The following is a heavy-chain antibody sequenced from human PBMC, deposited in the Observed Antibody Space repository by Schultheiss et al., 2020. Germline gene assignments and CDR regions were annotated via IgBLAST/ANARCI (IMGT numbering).Heavy chain of an antibody. J-gene: IGHJ4*02. Sequence: SETLSLTCTVSGGSISSGDYYWSWIRQPPGKGLEWIGYIYYSGSTYYNPSLKSRVTMSIDTSKNQFSLKLSSVTAADTAVYYCARGAGGDHFDYWGQGTLVTVSS. CDR3: ARGAGGDHFDY. V-gene: IGHV4-30-4*01. CDR2: IYYSGST. CDR1: GGSISSGDYY. D-gene: IGHD1-26*01.